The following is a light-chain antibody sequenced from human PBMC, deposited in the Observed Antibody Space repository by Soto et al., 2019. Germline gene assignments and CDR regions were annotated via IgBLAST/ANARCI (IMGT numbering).Light chain of an antibody. CDR1: SSDVGSYNL. V-gene: IGLV2-23*01. J-gene: IGLJ1*01. CDR3: CSYAGSSTYV. CDR2: EGS. Sequence: QSALTRPASVSGSPGQSITISCTGTSSDVGSYNLVSWYQQHPGKAPKLMIYEGSKRPSGVSNRFSGSKSGNTASLTISGLQAEDEADYYCCSYAGSSTYVFGTGTQVTV.